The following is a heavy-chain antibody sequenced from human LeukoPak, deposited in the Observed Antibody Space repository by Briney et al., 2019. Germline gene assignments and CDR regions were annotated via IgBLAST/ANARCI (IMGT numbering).Heavy chain of an antibody. J-gene: IGHJ5*02. V-gene: IGHV1-3*01. CDR1: GYTFTSYA. CDR2: INAGNGNT. D-gene: IGHD3-16*01. Sequence: ASVKVSCKASGYTFTSYAMHWVRQAPGQRLEWMGWINAGNGNTKYSQKFQGRVTITRDTSTSTAYMELSSLRSEDTAVYYCAREYDLNWFDPWGQGTLVTVSS. CDR3: AREYDLNWFDP.